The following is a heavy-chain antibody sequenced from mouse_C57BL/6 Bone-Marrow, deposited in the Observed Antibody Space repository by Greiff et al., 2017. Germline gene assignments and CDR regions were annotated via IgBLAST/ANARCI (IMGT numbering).Heavy chain of an antibody. V-gene: IGHV5-6*02. D-gene: IGHD2-4*01. CDR2: ISSGGSYI. Sequence: EVKLVESGGDLVKPGGSLKLSCAASGFTFSSYGMSWVRQTPDKRLEWVATISSGGSYIYSPDSVKGRFTISRDNAKNTLYLQMSSLKSEDTAMYYCARRDYPYAMDYWGQGTSVTVSS. J-gene: IGHJ4*01. CDR3: ARRDYPYAMDY. CDR1: GFTFSSYG.